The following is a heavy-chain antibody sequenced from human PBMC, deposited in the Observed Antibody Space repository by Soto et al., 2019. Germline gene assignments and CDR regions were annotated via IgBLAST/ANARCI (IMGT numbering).Heavy chain of an antibody. D-gene: IGHD1-26*01. CDR2: SRNRVNSHTT. Sequence: EVQLVDSGGGLVQPGGSLRLSCAASGFTFSDHYMDWVRQAPGKGLEWVARSRNRVNSHTTEYAASVKGRFTISRDESKSSLYLQMNSLKIEDTAVYYCTRGLLGGAPSYTFHGMDVWGQGTTVTVSS. J-gene: IGHJ6*01. CDR3: TRGLLGGAPSYTFHGMDV. CDR1: GFTFSDHY. V-gene: IGHV3-72*01.